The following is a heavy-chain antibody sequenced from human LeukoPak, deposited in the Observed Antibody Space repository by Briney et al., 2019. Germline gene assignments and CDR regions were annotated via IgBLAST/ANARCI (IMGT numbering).Heavy chain of an antibody. J-gene: IGHJ6*03. D-gene: IGHD1-7*01. CDR2: ISHEGDS. CDR3: ARGRNYVSDYYFDV. CDR1: GVSPRGYY. Sequence: SETLSLTCAVYGVSPRGYYWSWIRQSPEKGLEWIGEISHEGDSIYNPSPKSRLTLSVDMSKNQFSLKLRSVTAADTAVYYCARGRNYVSDYYFDVWGKGTTVIVSS. V-gene: IGHV4-34*01.